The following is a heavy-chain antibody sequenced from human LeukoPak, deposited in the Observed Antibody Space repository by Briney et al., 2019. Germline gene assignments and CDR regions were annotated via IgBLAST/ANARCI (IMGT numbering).Heavy chain of an antibody. Sequence: PGGSLRLSCAASGFTFSSYSMNWVRQAPGKGLEWVSSISSSSSYIYYADSVKGRFTISRDNAKNSLYLQMNSLRAEDTAVYYCARERGNPPYDFWSGYYTVPYYYYMDVWGKGTTVTVSS. D-gene: IGHD3-3*01. CDR3: ARERGNPPYDFWSGYYTVPYYYYMDV. CDR1: GFTFSSYS. CDR2: ISSSSSYI. V-gene: IGHV3-21*01. J-gene: IGHJ6*03.